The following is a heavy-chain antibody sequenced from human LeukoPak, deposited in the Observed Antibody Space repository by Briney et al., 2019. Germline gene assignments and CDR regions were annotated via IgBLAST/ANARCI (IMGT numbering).Heavy chain of an antibody. V-gene: IGHV4-34*01. CDR2: INHSGST. J-gene: IGHJ5*02. Sequence: SETLSLTCAVYGGSFSGYYWSWIRQPPGKGLEWIGEINHSGSTNYNPSLKSRVTISVDASKNQFSLKLSSVTAADTAVYYCARGYWFDPWGQGTLVTVSS. CDR3: ARGYWFDP. CDR1: GGSFSGYY.